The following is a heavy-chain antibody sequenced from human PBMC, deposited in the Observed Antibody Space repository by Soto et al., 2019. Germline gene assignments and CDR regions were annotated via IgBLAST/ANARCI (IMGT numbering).Heavy chain of an antibody. J-gene: IGHJ5*02. CDR2: IIPIFGTA. Sequence: SVKVSCKASGGTFSSYAISWVRQAPGQGLEWMGGIIPIFGTANYAQKFQGRVTITADESTSTAYMELSSLRSEDTAVYYCARGPFTESRLRYFDWLFPWFDPWGQGTLVSVSS. D-gene: IGHD3-9*01. V-gene: IGHV1-69*13. CDR1: GGTFSSYA. CDR3: ARGPFTESRLRYFDWLFPWFDP.